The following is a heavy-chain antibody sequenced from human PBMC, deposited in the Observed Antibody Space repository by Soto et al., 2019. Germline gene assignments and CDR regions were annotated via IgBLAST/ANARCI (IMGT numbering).Heavy chain of an antibody. D-gene: IGHD2-21*02. CDR2: ISLTGGST. CDR3: AKPTMTASYYFDY. Sequence: EVQLLESGGDLVQPGGSLRLSCAASGFTFSSHAMSWVRQAPGKGLEWVSAISLTGGSTFYADSVKGRFTISRDSSRNTLYLQMNSLRAEDTAVYYCAKPTMTASYYFDYWGQGTQVTVSS. V-gene: IGHV3-23*01. J-gene: IGHJ4*02. CDR1: GFTFSSHA.